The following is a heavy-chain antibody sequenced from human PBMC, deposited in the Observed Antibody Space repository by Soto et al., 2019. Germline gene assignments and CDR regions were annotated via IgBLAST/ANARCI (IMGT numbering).Heavy chain of an antibody. D-gene: IGHD3-10*01. Sequence: VQLVESGGGVVQPGRSLRLSCAASGFTFSSYGMHWVRQAPGKGLEWVAVIWYDGSNKYYADSVKGRFTISRDNSKNTLYLQMNSLRAEDTAVYYCARNNYYGSGSPGMDVWGQGTTVTVSS. J-gene: IGHJ6*02. CDR1: GFTFSSYG. CDR3: ARNNYYGSGSPGMDV. V-gene: IGHV3-33*01. CDR2: IWYDGSNK.